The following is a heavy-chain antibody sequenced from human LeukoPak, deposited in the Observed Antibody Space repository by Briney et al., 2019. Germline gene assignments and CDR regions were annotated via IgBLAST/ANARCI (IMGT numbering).Heavy chain of an antibody. CDR2: IYPGDSDT. Sequence: GESLKISCKGSGYSFTSYWIGWVRQMPGKGLEWMGIIYPGDSDTRYSPSFQGQVTISADKSISTAYLQWSSLKASDTAMYYCARLGTRRIAAAYRIDYWGQGTLVTVSS. CDR1: GYSFTSYW. CDR3: ARLGTRRIAAAYRIDY. V-gene: IGHV5-51*01. J-gene: IGHJ4*02. D-gene: IGHD6-13*01.